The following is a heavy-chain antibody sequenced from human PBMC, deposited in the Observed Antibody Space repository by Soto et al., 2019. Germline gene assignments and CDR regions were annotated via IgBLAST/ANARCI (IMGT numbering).Heavy chain of an antibody. D-gene: IGHD6-19*01. Sequence: SSETLSLTCTVSGGSISSYYWSWIRQPPGKGLEWIGYIYYDGSTNYNTSLISRLTISVDTSKNQLSLKLTSVTTADTAVYYCARGGWSLDYWGQGTLVTVSS. CDR1: GGSISSYY. CDR3: ARGGWSLDY. CDR2: IYYDGST. V-gene: IGHV4-59*01. J-gene: IGHJ4*02.